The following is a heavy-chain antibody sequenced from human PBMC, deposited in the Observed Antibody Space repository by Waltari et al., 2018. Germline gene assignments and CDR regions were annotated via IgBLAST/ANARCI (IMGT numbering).Heavy chain of an antibody. Sequence: QVQLVQSGAEVKKPGSSVKVSCKASGGTFSSYAISWVRRAPGQGLEWMGGCIPTCGTANYATNFQGRVTITADESTSTAYMELSSLRSEDTAVYYCARSSAMVQGVADYWGQGTLVTVSS. CDR3: ARSSAMVQGVADY. J-gene: IGHJ4*02. V-gene: IGHV1-69*13. CDR2: CIPTCGTA. D-gene: IGHD3-10*01. CDR1: GGTFSSYA.